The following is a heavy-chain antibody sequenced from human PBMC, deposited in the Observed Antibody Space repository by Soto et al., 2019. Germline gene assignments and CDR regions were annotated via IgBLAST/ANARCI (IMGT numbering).Heavy chain of an antibody. V-gene: IGHV4-39*01. J-gene: IGHJ5*02. CDR3: ARRDSSWYQDWFDP. CDR2: IYYSGST. Sequence: ETLSLTCTVSGGSISSSSYYWGWIRQPPGKGLEWIGSIYYSGSTYYNPSLKSRVTISVDTSKNQFSLKLSSVTAADTAVYYCARRDSSWYQDWFDPWGQGTLVTVSS. D-gene: IGHD6-13*01. CDR1: GGSISSSSYY.